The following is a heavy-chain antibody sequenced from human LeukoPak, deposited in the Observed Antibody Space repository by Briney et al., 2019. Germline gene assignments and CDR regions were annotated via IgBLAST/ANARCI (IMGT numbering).Heavy chain of an antibody. V-gene: IGHV4-59*01. Sequence: SETLSLTCTVSGGSISSYYWSWIRQPPGKGLEWIGYIYYSGSTNYNPSLKSRVTISVDTSKNQFSLKLSSVTAADTAVYYCARGERDYDSNGYYVIYDYWGQGTPVTVSS. CDR3: ARGERDYDSNGYYVIYDY. D-gene: IGHD3-22*01. CDR2: IYYSGST. J-gene: IGHJ4*02. CDR1: GGSISSYY.